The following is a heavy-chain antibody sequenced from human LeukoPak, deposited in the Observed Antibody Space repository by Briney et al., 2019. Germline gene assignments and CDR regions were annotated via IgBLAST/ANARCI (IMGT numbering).Heavy chain of an antibody. D-gene: IGHD6-19*01. V-gene: IGHV4-61*05. Sequence: SETLSLTCTVSGGSISSSSYYWGWIRQPPGKGLEWIGYIYYSGSTNYNPSLKSRVTISVDTSKNQFSLKLSSVTAADTAVYYCARHLSIAVAGARANYFDYWGQGTLVTVSS. CDR3: ARHLSIAVAGARANYFDY. CDR1: GGSISSSSYY. J-gene: IGHJ4*02. CDR2: IYYSGST.